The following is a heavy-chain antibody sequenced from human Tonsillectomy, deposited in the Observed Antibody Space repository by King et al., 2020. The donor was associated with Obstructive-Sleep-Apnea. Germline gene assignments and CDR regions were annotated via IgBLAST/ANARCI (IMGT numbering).Heavy chain of an antibody. V-gene: IGHV3-9*01. CDR2: ISWNSDTI. CDR1: GFTFDHYA. D-gene: IGHD3-10*01. CDR3: AKAGGAGSYYLYYFDY. J-gene: IGHJ4*02. Sequence: ESGGGLVQPGRSLRLSCAASGFTFDHYAMHWVRQPPGKGLEWVSSISWNSDTIGYADSVKGRFTISRDNAQKSLYLQMNSLRAEDTALYYCAKAGGAGSYYLYYFDYWGQGTLVTVSS.